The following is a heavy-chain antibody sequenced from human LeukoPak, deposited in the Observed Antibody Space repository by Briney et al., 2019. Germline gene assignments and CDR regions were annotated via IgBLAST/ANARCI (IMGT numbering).Heavy chain of an antibody. J-gene: IGHJ4*02. D-gene: IGHD6-19*01. CDR2: ITGSGGTT. CDR1: GFTFSSYA. Sequence: GGSLRLSCAASGFTFSSYAMSWVRQAPGKGLEWVSVITGSGGTTYYADSVKGRFTISRDNSKNTLNLQMNSLRAEDTAVYYCAKRGQWPLRYFDYWGQGTLVTVSS. CDR3: AKRGQWPLRYFDY. V-gene: IGHV3-23*01.